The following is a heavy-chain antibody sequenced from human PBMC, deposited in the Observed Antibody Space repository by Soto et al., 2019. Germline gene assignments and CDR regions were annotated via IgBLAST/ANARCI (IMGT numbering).Heavy chain of an antibody. D-gene: IGHD3-22*01. J-gene: IGHJ4*02. V-gene: IGHV3-48*02. Sequence: ASLRLSCAGSGLNFSSYSMTWVRQAPVKGLAWASYTSSSSSTIYYADSVKGRFTISRDNAKNSLYLQMNSMRDEDTAVYYCTRESPYYYDSSGYYNKVDYWGQGTLDTVSS. CDR1: GLNFSSYS. CDR2: TSSSSSTI. CDR3: TRESPYYYDSSGYYNKVDY.